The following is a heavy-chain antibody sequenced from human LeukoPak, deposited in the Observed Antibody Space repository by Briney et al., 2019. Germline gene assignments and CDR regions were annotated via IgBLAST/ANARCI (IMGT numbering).Heavy chain of an antibody. CDR3: ATDPLERYLDWFDP. Sequence: GASVKVSCKVSGYTLTELSMHWVRQAPGKGLEWMGGFDPEDGETIYAQKFQGRVTMTEDTSTDTAYMELSSLRSEDTAVYYCATDPLERYLDWFDPWGQGTLVTVSS. CDR2: FDPEDGET. V-gene: IGHV1-24*01. J-gene: IGHJ5*02. D-gene: IGHD1-1*01. CDR1: GYTLTELS.